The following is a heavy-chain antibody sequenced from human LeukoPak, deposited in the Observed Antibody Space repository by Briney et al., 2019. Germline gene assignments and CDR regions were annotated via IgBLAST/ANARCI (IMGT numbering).Heavy chain of an antibody. Sequence: SVKVSCKASGGTFSDYAVTWVRQAPGQGLEWMGGIIPIFDTANYAQKFQGRVTISTDESTSTAYMEMSSLRAEDTAVYYCARGLIQLWIFDYWGQGTLVTVSS. D-gene: IGHD5-18*01. V-gene: IGHV1-69*05. J-gene: IGHJ4*02. CDR2: IIPIFDTA. CDR3: ARGLIQLWIFDY. CDR1: GGTFSDYA.